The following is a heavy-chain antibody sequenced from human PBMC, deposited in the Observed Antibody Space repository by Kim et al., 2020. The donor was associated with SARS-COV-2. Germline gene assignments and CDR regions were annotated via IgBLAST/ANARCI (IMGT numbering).Heavy chain of an antibody. V-gene: IGHV4-39*01. CDR2: IYYSGST. CDR1: GGSISSSSYY. D-gene: IGHD3-10*01. Sequence: SETLSITCTVSGGSISSSSYYWGWIRQPPGKGLEWIGSIYYSGSTYYNPSLKSRVTISVDTSKNQFSLKLSSVTAADTAVYYCARHRLTAFRGSGSYYNWFDPWGQGTLVTVSS. CDR3: ARHRLTAFRGSGSYYNWFDP. J-gene: IGHJ5*02.